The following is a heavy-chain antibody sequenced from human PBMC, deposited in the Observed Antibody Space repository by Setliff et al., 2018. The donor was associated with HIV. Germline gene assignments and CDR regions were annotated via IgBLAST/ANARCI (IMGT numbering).Heavy chain of an antibody. CDR2: ILSTGDRT. V-gene: IGHV3-23*01. J-gene: IGHJ4*02. Sequence: GASVKVSCAASGFTFSNYAMSWVRQAPGEGLEWVSAILSTGDRTFYVDSVKGRFTISRDNSKNTVYLQMNSLRAEDTAEYYCAKELAASGLGYFDSWGRGILVTVSS. CDR3: AKELAASGLGYFDS. CDR1: GFTFSNYA. D-gene: IGHD3-22*01.